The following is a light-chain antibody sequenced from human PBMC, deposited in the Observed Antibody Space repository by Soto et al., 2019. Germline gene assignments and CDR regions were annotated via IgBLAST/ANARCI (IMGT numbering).Light chain of an antibody. CDR1: QGLSSRN. J-gene: IGKJ5*01. V-gene: IGKV3-20*01. CDR2: GAS. Sequence: EILLTQSLGTLSLSPGERATLSCRASQGLSSRNLAWYQQKPGQAPRLLIYGASSRATGIPDRFSGSGSGTDFTLTISRLEPEDFAVYYCQQYGTSSLFGQGTRL. CDR3: QQYGTSSL.